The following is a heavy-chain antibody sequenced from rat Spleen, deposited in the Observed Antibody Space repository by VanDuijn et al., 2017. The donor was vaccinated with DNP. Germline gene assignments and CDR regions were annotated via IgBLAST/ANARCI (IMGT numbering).Heavy chain of an antibody. D-gene: IGHD1-11*01. CDR3: TTDFERGY. CDR2: ISTGGGNT. CDR1: GFTFGDYN. J-gene: IGHJ2*01. Sequence: EVQLVESGGNLVQPGRSLRLSCAASGFTFGDYNMAWVRQAPTKGLEWVASISTGGGNTYYRDSVKGRFTISRDNAKSTLYLQMDSLRSEDTATYYCTTDFERGYWGQGVMVTVSS. V-gene: IGHV5S23*01.